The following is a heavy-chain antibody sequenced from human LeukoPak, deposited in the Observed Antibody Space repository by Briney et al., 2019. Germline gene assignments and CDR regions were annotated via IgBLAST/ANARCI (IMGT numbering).Heavy chain of an antibody. CDR1: GFTFSSSA. J-gene: IGHJ6*02. Sequence: GGSLRLSCAASGFTFSSSAMSWVRQVPGKGLEWVSGISASGGSTYCADSVKGRFTISRDNSKNTLYLQMNSLRAEDTAVYYCEKGVEYYDDSSGYSQRVDYYGMDVWGQGTTVTVSS. V-gene: IGHV3-23*01. CDR3: EKGVEYYDDSSGYSQRVDYYGMDV. CDR2: ISASGGST. D-gene: IGHD3-22*01.